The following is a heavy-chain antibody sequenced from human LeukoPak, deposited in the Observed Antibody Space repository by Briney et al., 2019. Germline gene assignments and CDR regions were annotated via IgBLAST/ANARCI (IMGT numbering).Heavy chain of an antibody. D-gene: IGHD2-15*01. CDR2: ISPNSGGT. V-gene: IGHV1-2*06. Sequence: GASVKVSCKASGYTFTGYYMHWVRQAPGQGLEWMGRISPNSGGTIFAQKFQGRVTMTRDTSINTVYMELNGLRSDDTAVYYCARGAYYCSGDKCYATDNWGQGTLVTVSS. J-gene: IGHJ4*02. CDR1: GYTFTGYY. CDR3: ARGAYYCSGDKCYATDN.